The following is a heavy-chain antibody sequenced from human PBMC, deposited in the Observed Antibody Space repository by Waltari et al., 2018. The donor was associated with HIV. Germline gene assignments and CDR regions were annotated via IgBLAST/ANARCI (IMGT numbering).Heavy chain of an antibody. CDR3: AKYAYGSSGLIIDY. J-gene: IGHJ4*02. Sequence: VRLLESGGDLVQPGGSLKLSCAASGFSFNTYAMGWVRQAPGNGPEWVSAVSGRVGSTYYADSVRGRFTISRSNSKNTLTLQMDSLRVDDTAMYYCAKYAYGSSGLIIDYCGQGSLVTVSS. CDR2: VSGRVGST. D-gene: IGHD3-22*01. V-gene: IGHV3-23*01. CDR1: GFSFNTYA.